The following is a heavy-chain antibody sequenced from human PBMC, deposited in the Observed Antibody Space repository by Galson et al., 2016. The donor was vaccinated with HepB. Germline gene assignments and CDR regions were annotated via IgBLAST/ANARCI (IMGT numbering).Heavy chain of an antibody. D-gene: IGHD6-19*01. CDR2: IYNSGRT. J-gene: IGHJ2*01. Sequence: ETLSLTCTVSGGPISGYHWSWIRQPAGKGLEWIGLIYNSGRTNYNPSLKSRVTMSVDTSKNQLSMNLRSVTAADTAVYYCAGQWLVPFDLWGRGTLVTVSS. V-gene: IGHV4-4*07. CDR1: GGPISGYH. CDR3: AGQWLVPFDL.